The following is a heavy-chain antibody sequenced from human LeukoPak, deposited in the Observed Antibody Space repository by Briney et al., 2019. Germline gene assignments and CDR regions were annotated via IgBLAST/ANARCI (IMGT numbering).Heavy chain of an antibody. Sequence: PGGSLRLSCAASGFTFSDYYMSWIRQAPGKGLEWVSYISSSGSTIYYADSVKGRFTISRDNAKNSLYLQMNSLRAEDTAVYYCALLWFGELFVYPMDVWGKGTTVTISS. J-gene: IGHJ6*03. CDR3: ALLWFGELFVYPMDV. V-gene: IGHV3-11*01. D-gene: IGHD3-10*01. CDR1: GFTFSDYY. CDR2: ISSSGSTI.